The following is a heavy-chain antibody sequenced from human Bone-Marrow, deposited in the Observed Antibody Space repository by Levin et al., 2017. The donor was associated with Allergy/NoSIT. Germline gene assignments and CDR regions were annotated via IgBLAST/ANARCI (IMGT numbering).Heavy chain of an antibody. J-gene: IGHJ5*02. CDR3: ARGVGIAAADTVYNWFDP. CDR2: IKQDGSEK. V-gene: IGHV3-7*03. Sequence: GESLKISCAASGFTFSSYWMSWVRQAPGKGLEWVANIKQDGSEKYYVDSVKGRFTISRDNAKNSLYLQMNSLRAEDTAVYYCARGVGIAAADTVYNWFDPWGQGTLVTVSS. CDR1: GFTFSSYW. D-gene: IGHD6-13*01.